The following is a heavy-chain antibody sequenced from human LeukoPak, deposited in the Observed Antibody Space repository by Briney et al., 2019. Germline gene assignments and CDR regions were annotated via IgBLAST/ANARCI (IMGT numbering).Heavy chain of an antibody. CDR2: IYYSGST. CDR1: GGSISSNY. Sequence: SGTLSLTCTVSGGSISSNYFSWSRQPPEKGLEWIGYIYYSGSTNYNPSLKSRVSMSVDTSKRQFYLNVYSVTAADTAVYYCARGSSIEAGSWPNWGQGTLVTVSS. CDR3: ARGSSIEAGSWPN. D-gene: IGHD6-13*01. V-gene: IGHV4-59*01. J-gene: IGHJ4*02.